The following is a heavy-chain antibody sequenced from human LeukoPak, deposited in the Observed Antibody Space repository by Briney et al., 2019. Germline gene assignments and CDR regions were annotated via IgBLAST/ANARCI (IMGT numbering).Heavy chain of an antibody. CDR3: TRAPITMVRGLYWYFDL. Sequence: GGSLRLSCAASGFTFSSYSMNWVRQAPGKGLEWVASISHTTFYIYYADSVEGRFTISRDNATNALFLQTNSLRAEDTAVYYCTRAPITMVRGLYWYFDLWGRGTLVTVSS. CDR1: GFTFSSYS. CDR2: ISHTTFYI. V-gene: IGHV3-21*01. J-gene: IGHJ2*01. D-gene: IGHD3-10*01.